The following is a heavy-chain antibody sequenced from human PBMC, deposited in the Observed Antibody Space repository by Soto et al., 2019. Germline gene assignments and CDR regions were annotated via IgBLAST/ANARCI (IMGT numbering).Heavy chain of an antibody. CDR2: IYYSGST. Sequence: PSETLSLTCTVSGGSISSYYWSWIRQPPGKGLEWIGYIYYSGSTNYNPSLKSRVTISVDTSKNQFSLKLSSVTAADTAVYYCASQEKYSSSSHGLRSGGDYYYYYYMDGWGKGTTVTVSS. D-gene: IGHD6-6*01. V-gene: IGHV4-59*08. CDR1: GGSISSYY. CDR3: ASQEKYSSSSHGLRSGGDYYYYYYMDG. J-gene: IGHJ6*03.